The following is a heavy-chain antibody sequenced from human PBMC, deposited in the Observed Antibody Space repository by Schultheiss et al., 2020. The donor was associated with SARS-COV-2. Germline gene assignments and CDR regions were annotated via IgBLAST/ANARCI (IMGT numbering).Heavy chain of an antibody. Sequence: TLSLTCTVSGGSISSGGYSWSWIRQPPGKGLEWIGYIYYSGSTNYNPSLKSRVTMSVDTSKNQFSLKLSSVTAADTAVYYCARSGYRFGSFDYWGQGTLVTVSS. J-gene: IGHJ4*02. CDR2: IYYSGST. V-gene: IGHV4-61*08. D-gene: IGHD5-18*01. CDR3: ARSGYRFGSFDY. CDR1: GGSISSGGYS.